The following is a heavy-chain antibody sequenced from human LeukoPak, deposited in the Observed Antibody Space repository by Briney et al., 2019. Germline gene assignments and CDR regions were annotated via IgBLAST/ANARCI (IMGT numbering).Heavy chain of an antibody. CDR1: GFTFSTYD. J-gene: IGHJ4*02. Sequence: GGSLRLSCASSGFTFSTYDMNWVRQAPGKGLEWVAAINDGGYNTYYADSVRGRFTISRDNAKNTLYLQMNSLRAEDTAVYYCAKKETVVSPGNYFDHWGQGTLVTVSS. CDR2: INDGGYNT. V-gene: IGHV3-23*01. CDR3: AKKETVVSPGNYFDH. D-gene: IGHD4-23*01.